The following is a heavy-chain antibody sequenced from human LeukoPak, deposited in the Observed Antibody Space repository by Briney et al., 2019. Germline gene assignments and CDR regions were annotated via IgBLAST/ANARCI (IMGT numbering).Heavy chain of an antibody. CDR3: AKGGDYGDYVGGFDY. CDR2: IRYDGSNK. D-gene: IGHD4-17*01. Sequence: GGSLRLSCAASGFTFSSYGMHWVRQAPGKGLEWVTFIRYDGSNKHYADSVKGRFTISRDNSKNTLYLQMNSLRAEDTAVYYCAKGGDYGDYVGGFDYWGRGTLVTVSS. J-gene: IGHJ4*02. CDR1: GFTFSSYG. V-gene: IGHV3-30*02.